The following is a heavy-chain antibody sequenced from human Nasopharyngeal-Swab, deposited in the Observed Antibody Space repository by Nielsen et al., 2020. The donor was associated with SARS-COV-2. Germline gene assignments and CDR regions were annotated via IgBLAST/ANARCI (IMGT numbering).Heavy chain of an antibody. CDR2: INAGNGNT. Sequence: ASVKVSCKASGYTFTSYDMHWVRQAPGQRLEWMGWINAGNGNTKYSQKFQGRVTITRDTSASTAYMELSSLRSEDTAVYYCARVRYYYDSSGYYHPRSESGFTDAFDIWGQGTMVTVSS. CDR1: GYTFTSYD. CDR3: ARVRYYYDSSGYYHPRSESGFTDAFDI. J-gene: IGHJ3*02. D-gene: IGHD3-22*01. V-gene: IGHV1-3*01.